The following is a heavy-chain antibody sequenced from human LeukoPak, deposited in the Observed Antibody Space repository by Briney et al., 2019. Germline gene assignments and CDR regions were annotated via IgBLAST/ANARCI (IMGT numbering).Heavy chain of an antibody. CDR2: ISNTGGST. D-gene: IGHD2-15*01. Sequence: GGSLRLSCAASGFTVSSNYMSWVRRAPGKGLEWVSAISNTGGSTYYADSVKGRFTISRDKSKNTLSLQMNSLRAEDTAVYYCAQQVGYCSSGSCYFTYWGQGTLVTVSS. V-gene: IGHV3-23*01. J-gene: IGHJ1*01. CDR1: GFTVSSNY. CDR3: AQQVGYCSSGSCYFTY.